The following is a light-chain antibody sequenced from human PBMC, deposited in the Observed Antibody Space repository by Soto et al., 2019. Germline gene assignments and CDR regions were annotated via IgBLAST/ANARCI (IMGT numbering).Light chain of an antibody. J-gene: IGKJ1*01. CDR3: QHYGSSRT. CDR1: QSVSSSY. Sequence: EIVLTQSPGTLSLSTGERATLSCRASQSVSSSYLAWYQHKPGQAPRLLIYAASSRATGIPDRFSGSGSGTDYTLTISRLEPEDFAVYYCQHYGSSRTFGQGTKVDIK. V-gene: IGKV3-20*01. CDR2: AAS.